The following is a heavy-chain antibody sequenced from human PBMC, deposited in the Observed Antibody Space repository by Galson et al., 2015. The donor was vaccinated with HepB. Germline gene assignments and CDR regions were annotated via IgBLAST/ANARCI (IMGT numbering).Heavy chain of an antibody. Sequence: SLLISCAASGFSFNTYSMNWVRQAPGKGLEWISYISNNYKTIYYADSVKGRFTISRDNAKNSLYLQMNSLRAEDTAIYYCARRRLLTFGGVVAEFDPWGQGTLVTVSS. V-gene: IGHV3-48*01. CDR3: ARRRLLTFGGVVAEFDP. J-gene: IGHJ5*02. D-gene: IGHD3-16*02. CDR2: ISNNYKTI. CDR1: GFSFNTYS.